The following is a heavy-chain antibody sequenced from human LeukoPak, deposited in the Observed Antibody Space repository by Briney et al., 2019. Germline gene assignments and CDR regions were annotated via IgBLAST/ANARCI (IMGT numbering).Heavy chain of an antibody. J-gene: IGHJ5*02. V-gene: IGHV4-34*01. D-gene: IGHD6-13*01. CDR1: GGSFGGYY. Sequence: SETLSLTCAVYGGSFGGYYWGWIRQPPGKGLEWIGEINHSGSTNYNPSLKSRVTISVDTSKNQFSLKLSSVTAADTAVYYCARGGSSSSWYGGSQYNWFDPWGQGTLVTVSS. CDR3: ARGGSSSSWYGGSQYNWFDP. CDR2: INHSGST.